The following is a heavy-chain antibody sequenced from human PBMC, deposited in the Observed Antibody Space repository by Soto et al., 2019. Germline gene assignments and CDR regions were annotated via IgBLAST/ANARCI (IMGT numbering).Heavy chain of an antibody. V-gene: IGHV1-69*12. CDR1: GGTFSSHA. CDR3: ARNSPLGPHSIRRFAP. Sequence: QVQLVQSGAEVKKPGSSVKVSCKASGGTFSSHAINWVRQAPGQGLEWMGGIIPIFRTANYAQKFQGRVTIAADESTSTAYMELSSRRSEDTAVYYCARNSPLGPHSIRRFAPWGQGTLVTVSS. CDR2: IIPIFRTA. J-gene: IGHJ5*02. D-gene: IGHD3-3*02.